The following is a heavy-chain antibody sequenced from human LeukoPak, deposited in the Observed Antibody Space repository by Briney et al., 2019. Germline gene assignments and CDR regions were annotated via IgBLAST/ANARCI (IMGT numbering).Heavy chain of an antibody. CDR2: INHSGST. CDR3: ARTKKYRWFDP. CDR1: GGSFSGYY. J-gene: IGHJ5*02. Sequence: SETLSLTCAVYGGSFSGYYWSWIRQPPGKGLEWIGEINHSGSTNYNPSLKSRVTISVDTSKNQFSLKLSSVTAADTAVYYCARTKKYRWFDPWGQGTLVTVSS. V-gene: IGHV4-34*01. D-gene: IGHD2-8*01.